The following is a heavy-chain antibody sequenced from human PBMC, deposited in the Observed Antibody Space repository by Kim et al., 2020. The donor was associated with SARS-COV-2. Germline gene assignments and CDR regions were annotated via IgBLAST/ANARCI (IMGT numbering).Heavy chain of an antibody. CDR1: GFTFSSYG. D-gene: IGHD3-9*01. V-gene: IGHV3-33*01. J-gene: IGHJ4*02. CDR3: ARALVFYDILTPPDL. Sequence: GGSLRLSCAASGFTFSSYGMHWVRQAPGKGLEWVAVIWYDGSNKYYADSVKGRFTISRDNSKNTLYLQMNSLRAEDTAVYYCARALVFYDILTPPDLWGQGTLVTVSS. CDR2: IWYDGSNK.